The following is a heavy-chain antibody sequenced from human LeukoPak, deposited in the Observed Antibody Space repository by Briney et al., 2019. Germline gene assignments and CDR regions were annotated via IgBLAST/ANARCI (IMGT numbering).Heavy chain of an antibody. D-gene: IGHD4-17*01. Sequence: SETLSLTCTVSGGSISSGGYYWSWIRQHPGKGLEWIGYIYYSGSTYYNPSLKSRVTISVDTSKNQFSLKLSSVTAANTAVYYCARADGDYVYWFDPWGQGTLVTVSS. J-gene: IGHJ5*02. CDR3: ARADGDYVYWFDP. V-gene: IGHV4-31*03. CDR2: IYYSGST. CDR1: GGSISSGGYY.